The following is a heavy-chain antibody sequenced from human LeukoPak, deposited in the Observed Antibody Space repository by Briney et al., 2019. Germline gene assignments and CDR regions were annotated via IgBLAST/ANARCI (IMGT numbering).Heavy chain of an antibody. J-gene: IGHJ5*02. CDR1: GYSFTSYG. CDR3: ARGGEQEGWFDP. CDR2: ISTYNGNT. Sequence: GASVNVSCKASGYSFTSYGISWVRQAPGQGLEWMGWISTYNGNTNYAQKLQGRVTMTTDTSTTTAYMELRSLRSDDTAVYYCARGGEQEGWFDPWGQGTLVTVSS. V-gene: IGHV1-18*01. D-gene: IGHD1/OR15-1a*01.